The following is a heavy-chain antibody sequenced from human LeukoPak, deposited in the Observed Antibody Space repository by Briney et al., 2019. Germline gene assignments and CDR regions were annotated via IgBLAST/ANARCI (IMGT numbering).Heavy chain of an antibody. Sequence: PGGSLRLSCAGSGFIFNNYAMHWVRQPPGKGLEWVSGISWNSGSIDYADSVEGRFIISRDNAKNSLYLQMNSLRAKDTAVYYCARTHTTFFDYWGQGTLVTVSS. V-gene: IGHV3-9*01. CDR1: GFIFNNYA. CDR2: ISWNSGSI. CDR3: ARTHTTFFDY. D-gene: IGHD1-1*01. J-gene: IGHJ4*02.